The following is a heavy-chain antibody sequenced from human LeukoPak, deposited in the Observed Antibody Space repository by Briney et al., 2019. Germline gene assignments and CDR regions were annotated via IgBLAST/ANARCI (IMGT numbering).Heavy chain of an antibody. Sequence: GGSLRLSCAASGFTVSSNYMGWVRQAPGKGLEWVSVIYSGGSTYYADSVKGRFTISRDNSKNTLYLQMNSLRAEDTAAYYCAREANPSSWYSIDYWGQGTLVTVSS. D-gene: IGHD6-13*01. CDR3: AREANPSSWYSIDY. CDR1: GFTVSSNY. CDR2: IYSGGST. J-gene: IGHJ4*02. V-gene: IGHV3-66*01.